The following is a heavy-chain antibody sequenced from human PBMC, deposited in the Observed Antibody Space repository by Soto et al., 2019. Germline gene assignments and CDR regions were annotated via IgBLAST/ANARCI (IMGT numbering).Heavy chain of an antibody. CDR2: FYYSEST. Sequence: PSETLSLTCTVSGGSISSGPYSWGWIRQPPGEGLEWIGTFYYSESTYYNPSLESRVTISVDTSKNQFSLKLSSVTAADTAVHYCARLGGSYAVPHFDYWGQGTLVTVSS. V-gene: IGHV4-39*07. D-gene: IGHD1-26*01. CDR1: GGSISSGPYS. CDR3: ARLGGSYAVPHFDY. J-gene: IGHJ4*02.